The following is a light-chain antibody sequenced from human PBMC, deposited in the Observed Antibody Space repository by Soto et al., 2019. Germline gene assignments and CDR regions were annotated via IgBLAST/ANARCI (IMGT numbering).Light chain of an antibody. CDR2: EVT. Sequence: QSVLNQPPSASRSPGQSVTISCTGTSSDVGGYNYVSWYQQHPGKAPKLMIYEVTKRPSGVPDRFSASKSGNTASLTVSGLQAEDEADYYSSSYAGSNNSVFGTGTKVTVL. V-gene: IGLV2-8*01. J-gene: IGLJ1*01. CDR3: SSYAGSNNSV. CDR1: SSDVGGYNY.